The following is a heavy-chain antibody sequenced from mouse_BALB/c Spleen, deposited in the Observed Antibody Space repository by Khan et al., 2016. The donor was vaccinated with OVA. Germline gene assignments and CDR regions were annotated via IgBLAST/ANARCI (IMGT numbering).Heavy chain of an antibody. CDR2: FRKKASGYTT. V-gene: IGHV7-3*02. J-gene: IGHJ3*01. Sequence: EVELVESGGGLVQPGGSLRLSCATSGFTFTDYYMSWVRQPPGKALEWLGFFRKKASGYTTEYSASVKGRFTISRDNSQSILYLQMNTLGAEDSATYYCARVDYGYGFAYWGQGTLVTVSA. CDR3: ARVDYGYGFAY. D-gene: IGHD1-2*01. CDR1: GFTFTDYY.